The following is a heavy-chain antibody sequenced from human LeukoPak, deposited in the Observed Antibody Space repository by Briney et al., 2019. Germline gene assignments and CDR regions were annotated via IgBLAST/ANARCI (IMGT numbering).Heavy chain of an antibody. CDR2: ISGSGGST. Sequence: GSLRLSCAASGFTFSSYAMSWVRQAPRKRLEWVSAISGSGGSTYYADSVKGRFTISRDNSKNTLYLKMNSLRAEDTAVYYCAKDHPRIAVADAAFDIWGQGTMVTVSS. D-gene: IGHD6-19*01. V-gene: IGHV3-23*01. CDR1: GFTFSSYA. CDR3: AKDHPRIAVADAAFDI. J-gene: IGHJ3*02.